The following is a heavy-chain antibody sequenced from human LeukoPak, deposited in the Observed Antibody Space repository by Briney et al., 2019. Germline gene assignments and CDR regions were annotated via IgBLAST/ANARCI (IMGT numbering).Heavy chain of an antibody. J-gene: IGHJ6*04. CDR2: IIPIFGTA. CDR3: ARNIVATTHYYYGMDV. D-gene: IGHD5-12*01. Sequence: GASVKLSCKASGGTFSSYAISWVRQAPGQGLEWMGGIIPIFGTANYAQKFQGRVTITADESTSTAYMELSSLRSEDTAVYYCARNIVATTHYYYGMDVWGKGTTVTVSS. V-gene: IGHV1-69*01. CDR1: GGTFSSYA.